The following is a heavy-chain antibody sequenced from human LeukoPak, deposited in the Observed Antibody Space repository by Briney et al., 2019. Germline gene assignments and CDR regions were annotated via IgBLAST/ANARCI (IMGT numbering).Heavy chain of an antibody. V-gene: IGHV3-74*01. CDR2: INRDGSRT. Sequence: GGSLRLSCAASGFTFSNHWMHWVRQAPGKGLMWVSRINRDGSRTDYADSVKGRFTISRDDAKNTLYLQVNSLRAEDTAIYYCAREGYYGSGSPPSLYFDYWGQGTLVTVSS. D-gene: IGHD3-10*01. CDR3: AREGYYGSGSPPSLYFDY. CDR1: GFTFSNHW. J-gene: IGHJ4*02.